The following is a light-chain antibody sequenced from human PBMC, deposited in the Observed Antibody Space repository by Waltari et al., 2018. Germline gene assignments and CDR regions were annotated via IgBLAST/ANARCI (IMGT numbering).Light chain of an antibody. CDR1: QSVSRT. Sequence: EIVLTQSPGTLSLSPGERATLSCRASQSVSRTLAWYQQKPGQAPRLLIYDASIRATGIPDRFSGSGSGTDLSLTISRLEPGDFAVYYCQKYGTLPATFGQGTTVEIK. CDR3: QKYGTLPAT. CDR2: DAS. V-gene: IGKV3-20*01. J-gene: IGKJ1*01.